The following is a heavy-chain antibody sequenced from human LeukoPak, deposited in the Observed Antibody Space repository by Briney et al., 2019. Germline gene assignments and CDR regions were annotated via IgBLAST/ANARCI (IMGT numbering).Heavy chain of an antibody. CDR1: GYTFTIYG. J-gene: IGHJ4*02. V-gene: IGHV1-18*01. CDR2: ISAYNGNT. Sequence: GASVKVSCKASGYTFTIYGISWVRQAPGQGLEWMGWISAYNGNTNYAQKLQGRVTMTTDTSTSTAYMELRSLRSDDTAVYYCARDLPTRDYYDSSGYYRYWGQGTLVTVSS. D-gene: IGHD3-22*01. CDR3: ARDLPTRDYYDSSGYYRY.